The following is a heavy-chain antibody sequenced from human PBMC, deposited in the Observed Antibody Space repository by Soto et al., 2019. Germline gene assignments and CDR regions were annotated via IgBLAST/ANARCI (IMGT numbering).Heavy chain of an antibody. V-gene: IGHV3-23*01. Sequence: EEHLLESGGGLVQPGGSLTLSCAASGFILSNYAMTWVRQAPGKGLEWVSSIVASGDITKDADSVKGRFTISRDTSKNTLYLQMNSLRAEDTATYYCVKGGVNPWYFDLWSRGTLVAVSS. CDR3: VKGGVNPWYFDL. J-gene: IGHJ2*01. CDR1: GFILSNYA. CDR2: IVASGDIT.